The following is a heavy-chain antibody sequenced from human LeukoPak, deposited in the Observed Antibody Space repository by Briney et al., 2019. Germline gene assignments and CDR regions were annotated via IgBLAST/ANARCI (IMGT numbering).Heavy chain of an antibody. Sequence: ASVKVSCKASGYTFTSYDINWVRQATGQGLEWMGWMNPNSGNTGYAQKFQGRVTMTRNTSISTAYMELSSLRSEDTAVYYCARVVSGWSLCYYYGMDVWGQGTTVTVSS. CDR3: ARVVSGWSLCYYYGMDV. CDR1: GYTFTSYD. J-gene: IGHJ6*02. CDR2: MNPNSGNT. D-gene: IGHD6-19*01. V-gene: IGHV1-8*01.